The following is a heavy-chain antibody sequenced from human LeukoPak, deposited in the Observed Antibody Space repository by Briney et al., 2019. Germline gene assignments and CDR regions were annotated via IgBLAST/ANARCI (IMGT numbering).Heavy chain of an antibody. Sequence: PSETLSLTCTVSGGSISSGGYYWSWIRQHPGKGLEWIGYIYYSGSTYYNPSLKSRVTISVDTSKNQFSLKLSSVTAADTAVYYCARGALTIFGVVIPWFDYWGQGTLVTVSS. CDR3: ARGALTIFGVVIPWFDY. D-gene: IGHD3-3*01. CDR2: IYYSGST. V-gene: IGHV4-30-4*08. J-gene: IGHJ4*02. CDR1: GGSISSGGYY.